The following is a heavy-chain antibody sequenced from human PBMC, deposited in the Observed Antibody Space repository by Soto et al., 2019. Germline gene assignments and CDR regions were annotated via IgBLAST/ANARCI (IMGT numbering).Heavy chain of an antibody. V-gene: IGHV3-72*01. CDR2: TRNKANSYTT. D-gene: IGHD1-7*01. CDR1: GFTFSDHY. Sequence: GGSLRLSCAASGFTFSDHYMDWVRQAPGKGLEWVGLTRNKANSYTTEYAASVKGRFTISRDDSKNSLYLQMNSLKTEDTAVYYCARSVAKLYYGMDVWAKGPRSPSP. CDR3: ARSVAKLYYGMDV. J-gene: IGHJ6*02.